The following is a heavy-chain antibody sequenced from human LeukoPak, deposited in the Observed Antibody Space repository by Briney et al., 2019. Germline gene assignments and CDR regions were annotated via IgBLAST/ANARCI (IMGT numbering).Heavy chain of an antibody. V-gene: IGHV3-30*04. CDR3: ARGLAYCGGDCYSEYFQH. CDR1: GFTFSSYA. CDR2: ISYDGSNK. Sequence: GRSLRLSCAASGFTFSSYAMHWVRQAPGKGLEWVAVISYDGSNKYYADSVKGRFTISRDNSKNTLYLQMNSQRAEDTAVYYCARGLAYCGGDCYSEYFQHWGQGTLVTVSS. J-gene: IGHJ1*01. D-gene: IGHD2-21*02.